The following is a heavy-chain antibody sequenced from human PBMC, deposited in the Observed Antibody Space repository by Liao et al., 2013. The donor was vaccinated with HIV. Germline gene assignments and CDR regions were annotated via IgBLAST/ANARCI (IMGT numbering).Heavy chain of an antibody. J-gene: IGHJ4*02. CDR1: GGSFSGYN. CDR3: AREGPYYFDY. CDR2: IIHTGST. V-gene: IGHV4-34*12. Sequence: QVQLQQWGAGLLKPSETLSLTCGVYGGSFSGYNWGWIRQPPGKGLEWIGEIIHTGSTNYNPSLKSRVTISVDTSKNLFSLRLSSVTAADTAVYYCAREGPYYFDYWGQGTLVTVSS.